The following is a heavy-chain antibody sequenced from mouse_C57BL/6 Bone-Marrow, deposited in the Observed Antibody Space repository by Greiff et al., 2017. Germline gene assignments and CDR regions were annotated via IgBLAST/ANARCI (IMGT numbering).Heavy chain of an antibody. Sequence: EVKLQQSGPELVKPGASVKIPCKASGYTFTDYNMDWVKQSHGKSLEWIGDINLNNGGTIYNQKFKGKATLTVDKSSSTAYMELRSLTSEDTAVYYCASISSGYFLMDYWGQGTSVTVSS. D-gene: IGHD3-2*02. J-gene: IGHJ4*01. V-gene: IGHV1-18*01. CDR3: ASISSGYFLMDY. CDR2: INLNNGGT. CDR1: GYTFTDYN.